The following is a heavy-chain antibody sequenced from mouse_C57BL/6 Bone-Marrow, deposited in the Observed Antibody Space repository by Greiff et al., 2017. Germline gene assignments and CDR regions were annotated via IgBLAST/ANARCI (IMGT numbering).Heavy chain of an antibody. Sequence: DVQLVESGGGLVKPGGSLKLSCAASGFTFSSYAMSWVRQTPEKRLEWVATISDGGSYTYYPDNVKGRFTISRDNAKNNLYLQMSHLKSEDSAMYYCARDDYGIWYFDVWGTGTAVTVSA. V-gene: IGHV5-4*01. CDR1: GFTFSSYA. CDR3: ARDDYGIWYFDV. J-gene: IGHJ1*03. D-gene: IGHD2-4*01. CDR2: ISDGGSYT.